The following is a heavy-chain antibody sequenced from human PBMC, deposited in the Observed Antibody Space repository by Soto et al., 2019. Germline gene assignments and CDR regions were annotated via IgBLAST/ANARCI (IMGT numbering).Heavy chain of an antibody. CDR3: ARDPYHVLMVNAPNLYGMDV. D-gene: IGHD2-8*01. CDR2: ISTYNGNT. Sequence: ASVKVSFKASGYIFTNYYMHWVRQAPGQGLEWMGRISTYNGNTNYPQSLQGRLTMTTDTSTTTAYMELGSLRSDDTAVYYCARDPYHVLMVNAPNLYGMDVWGQGTTVTVSS. CDR1: GYIFTNYY. V-gene: IGHV1-18*04. J-gene: IGHJ6*02.